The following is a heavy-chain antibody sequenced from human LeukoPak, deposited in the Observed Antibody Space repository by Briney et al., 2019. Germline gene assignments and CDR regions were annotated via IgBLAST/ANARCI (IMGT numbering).Heavy chain of an antibody. V-gene: IGHV1-2*02. J-gene: IGHJ4*02. CDR2: INPNSGGT. CDR1: GYTFTAYY. D-gene: IGHD6-13*01. CDR3: ARDPRYDSSSWYYFDY. Sequence: ASVKVSCKASGYTFTAYYMHWVRRAPGQGLEWMGWINPNSGGTNYAQKFQGRVTMTGDTSISTAYMELSRLRSDDTAVYYCARDPRYDSSSWYYFDYWGQGTLVTVSS.